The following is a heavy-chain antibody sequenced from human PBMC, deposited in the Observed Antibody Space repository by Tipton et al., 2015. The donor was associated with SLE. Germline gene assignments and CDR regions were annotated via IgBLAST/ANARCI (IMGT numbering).Heavy chain of an antibody. D-gene: IGHD3-3*02. V-gene: IGHV4-61*02. J-gene: IGHJ4*02. Sequence: TLSLNCTVSGVSISGSSYYWSWIRQPAGKGLEWIGRIYPTGNTNDNPSLKSRVTMSVDPSKNQFSLKLTSVTAADTAVYYCARDKSSHSKYILDHWGQGTLVTVSP. CDR3: ARDKSSHSKYILDH. CDR1: GVSISGSSYY. CDR2: IYPTGNT.